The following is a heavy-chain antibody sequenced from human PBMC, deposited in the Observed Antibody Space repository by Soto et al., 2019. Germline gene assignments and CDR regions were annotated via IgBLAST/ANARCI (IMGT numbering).Heavy chain of an antibody. CDR1: GGSISSGGYY. J-gene: IGHJ5*02. Sequence: PSETLSLTCTVSGGSISSGGYYWSWIRQHPGKGLEWIGYIYYSGSTYYNPSLKSRVTISVDTSKNQFSLKLSSVTAADTAVYYCARARFYCSSTSCRRYWFDPWGQGTLVTVSS. CDR2: IYYSGST. V-gene: IGHV4-31*03. CDR3: ARARFYCSSTSCRRYWFDP. D-gene: IGHD2-2*01.